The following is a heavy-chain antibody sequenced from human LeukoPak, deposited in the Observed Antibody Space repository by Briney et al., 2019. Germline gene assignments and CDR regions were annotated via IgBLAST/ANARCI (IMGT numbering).Heavy chain of an antibody. V-gene: IGHV3-30*18. CDR1: GFTFSSYG. CDR3: AKGQWLVLFPDY. CDR2: ISYDGSNK. Sequence: GRSLRLSCAASGFTFSSYGMHWVRQAPGKGLEWVAVISYDGSNKYCADSVKGRFTISRDNSKNTLYLQMNSLRAEDTAVYYCAKGQWLVLFPDYWGQGTLVTVSS. D-gene: IGHD6-19*01. J-gene: IGHJ4*02.